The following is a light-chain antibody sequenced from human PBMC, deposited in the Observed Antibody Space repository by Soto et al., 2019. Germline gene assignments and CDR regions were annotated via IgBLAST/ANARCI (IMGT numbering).Light chain of an antibody. V-gene: IGKV3-20*01. J-gene: IGKJ1*01. Sequence: EIVLTQSPGTLSLSPGARATLSCRASQTVSNNYLAWYQQKPGQAPSLLIYGASRRATGIPDKFSGSGSGTDFALTISRLEPEDFAVYYCQQYVSYRTFGQGTKVEIK. CDR2: GAS. CDR3: QQYVSYRT. CDR1: QTVSNNY.